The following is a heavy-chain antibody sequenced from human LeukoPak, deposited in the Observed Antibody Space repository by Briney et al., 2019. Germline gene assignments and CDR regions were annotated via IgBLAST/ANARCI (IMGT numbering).Heavy chain of an antibody. CDR3: AKGRLGWGSINSFDI. Sequence: GGSLRLSCAASGFTFSSYGMHWVRQAPGKGLEWVADISYDGSNKYYADSVKGRFTISRDTSKNTLYLQMNSLRAEDTAVYYCAKGRLGWGSINSFDIWGQGTMVTVSS. CDR2: ISYDGSNK. V-gene: IGHV3-30*18. D-gene: IGHD7-27*01. CDR1: GFTFSSYG. J-gene: IGHJ3*02.